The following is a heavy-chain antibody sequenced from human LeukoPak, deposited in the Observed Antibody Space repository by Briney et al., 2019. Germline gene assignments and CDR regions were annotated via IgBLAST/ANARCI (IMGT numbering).Heavy chain of an antibody. CDR2: INPNTGGT. J-gene: IGHJ3*02. CDR1: GYTFTDYY. V-gene: IGHV1-2*02. Sequence: GASVKVSCKASGYTFTDYYMHWVRQAPGQGLEWMGWINPNTGGTNFAQRFQGRVTMARDTSINTAFMELYSLRSDDTAVYYCVRGILEWVTLGYAFDIWGQGTMVTVSS. D-gene: IGHD3-3*01. CDR3: VRGILEWVTLGYAFDI.